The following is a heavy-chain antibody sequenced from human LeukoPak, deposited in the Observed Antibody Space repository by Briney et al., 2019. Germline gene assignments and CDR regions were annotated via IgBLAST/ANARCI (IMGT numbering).Heavy chain of an antibody. CDR2: ISGSGGST. CDR1: GFTFSSYA. CDR3: ASPLAYCGGDCYRGIDY. Sequence: GGSLRLSCAASGFTFSSYAMSWVRQAPGKGLEWVSAISGSGGSTYYADSVKGRFTISRDNSKNTLYLQMSSLRAEDTAVYYCASPLAYCGGDCYRGIDYWGQGTLVTVSS. D-gene: IGHD2-21*02. J-gene: IGHJ4*02. V-gene: IGHV3-23*01.